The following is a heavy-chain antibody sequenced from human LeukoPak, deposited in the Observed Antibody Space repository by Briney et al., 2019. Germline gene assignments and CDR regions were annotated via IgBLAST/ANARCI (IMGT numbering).Heavy chain of an antibody. J-gene: IGHJ3*02. D-gene: IGHD3-16*02. CDR1: GFTFSSYS. Sequence: GGSLRLSCAASGFTFSSYSMNWVRQAPGKGLEWVSSISSSSSYIYYADSVKGRFTISRDNAKNSLYLQMNSLRAEDTAVYYCASCPFYDYVWGSYRSPDAFDIWGQGTMVTVSS. CDR2: ISSSSSYI. V-gene: IGHV3-21*01. CDR3: ASCPFYDYVWGSYRSPDAFDI.